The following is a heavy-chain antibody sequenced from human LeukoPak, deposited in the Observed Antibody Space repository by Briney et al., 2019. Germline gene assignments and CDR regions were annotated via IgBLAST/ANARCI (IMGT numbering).Heavy chain of an antibody. V-gene: IGHV1-24*01. J-gene: IGHJ4*02. CDR3: ATGPYCSSTSCYDGDY. CDR2: FDPEGGET. D-gene: IGHD2-2*01. Sequence: ASVKVSCKVSGYTLTELSMHWVRQAPGKGLEWMGGFDPEGGETIYAQKFQGRVTMIEDTSTDTAYMELSSLRSEDTAVYYCATGPYCSSTSCYDGDYWGQGTLVTVSS. CDR1: GYTLTELS.